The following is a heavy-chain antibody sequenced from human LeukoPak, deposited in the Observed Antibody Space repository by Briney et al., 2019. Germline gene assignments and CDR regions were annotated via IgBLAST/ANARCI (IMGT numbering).Heavy chain of an antibody. Sequence: ASVKVSCKASGGTFSSYAISWVRQAPGQGLEWMGGIIPIFGTANYAQKFQGRVTITADESTSTAYMELSSLRSEDTAAYYCARDGYDSSGYSDYWGQGTLVTVSS. V-gene: IGHV1-69*13. CDR1: GGTFSSYA. CDR3: ARDGYDSSGYSDY. J-gene: IGHJ4*02. CDR2: IIPIFGTA. D-gene: IGHD3-22*01.